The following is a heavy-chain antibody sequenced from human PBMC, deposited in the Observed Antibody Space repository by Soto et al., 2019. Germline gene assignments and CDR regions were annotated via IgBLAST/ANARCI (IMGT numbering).Heavy chain of an antibody. Sequence: QVQLVQSAAELKKPGSSVKVSCKASRGTFSSFAVSWVRQAPGQGLEWMGGIVPMLRTTNYAPKFHGRVTISADASGTTVYMELRSLRSEDTATYYCSTERELRGLTWGQGSLVTVSS. CDR3: STERELRGLT. J-gene: IGHJ1*01. CDR1: RGTFSSFA. D-gene: IGHD3-10*01. CDR2: IVPMLRTT. V-gene: IGHV1-69*01.